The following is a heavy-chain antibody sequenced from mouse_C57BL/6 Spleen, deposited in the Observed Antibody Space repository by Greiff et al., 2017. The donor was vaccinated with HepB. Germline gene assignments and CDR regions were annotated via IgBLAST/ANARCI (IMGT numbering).Heavy chain of an antibody. CDR2: ISYDGSN. Sequence: EVKVEESGPGLVKPSQSLSLTCSVTGYSITSGYYWNWIRQFPGNKLEWMGYISYDGSNNYNPSLKNRISITRDTSKNQFFLKLNSVTTEDTATYYCARAHIYYGNPFAYWGQGTLVTVSA. CDR3: ARAHIYYGNPFAY. J-gene: IGHJ3*01. D-gene: IGHD2-1*01. CDR1: GYSITSGYY. V-gene: IGHV3-6*01.